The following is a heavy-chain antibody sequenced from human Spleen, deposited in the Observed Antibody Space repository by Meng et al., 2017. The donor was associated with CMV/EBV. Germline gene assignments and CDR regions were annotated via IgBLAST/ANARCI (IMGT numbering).Heavy chain of an antibody. V-gene: IGHV3-74*01. Sequence: GGSLRLSCAASGFTFSSYWMHWVRQAPGKGLVWVSRINSDGSSTSYADSVKGRFTISRDNAKNTLYLQMNSLRDEDTAVYYCARDQEDVWSGYYNFDYWGQGTLVTVSS. D-gene: IGHD3-3*01. CDR3: ARDQEDVWSGYYNFDY. J-gene: IGHJ4*02. CDR2: INSDGSST. CDR1: GFTFSSYW.